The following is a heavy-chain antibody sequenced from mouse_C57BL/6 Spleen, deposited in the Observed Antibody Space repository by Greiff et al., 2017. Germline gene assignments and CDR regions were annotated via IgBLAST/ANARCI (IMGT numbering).Heavy chain of an antibody. CDR2: ISSGSSTI. Sequence: DVKLVESGGGLVKPGGSLKLSCAASGFTFSDYGMHWVRQAPEKGLEWVAYISSGSSTIYYADTVKGRFTISRDNAKNTLFLQMTSLRSEDTAMYYCARRSIYDGYSYAMDYWGQGTSVTVSS. J-gene: IGHJ4*01. CDR1: GFTFSDYG. D-gene: IGHD2-3*01. CDR3: ARRSIYDGYSYAMDY. V-gene: IGHV5-17*01.